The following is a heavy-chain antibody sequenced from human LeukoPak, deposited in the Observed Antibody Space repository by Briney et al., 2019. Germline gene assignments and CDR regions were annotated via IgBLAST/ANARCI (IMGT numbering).Heavy chain of an antibody. D-gene: IGHD6-13*01. CDR2: VNDSRST. V-gene: IGHV4-34*01. J-gene: IGHJ6*02. CDR1: GGSFSGYY. Sequence: SETLSLTCAVYGGSFSGYYWSWIRQPPAKGLEWIGEVNDSRSTNYNPSLKSRVTISVDTSKNQFSLKLSSVTAADTAVYYCARALFPPGIAAAGPSPPYYYYGMDVWGQGTTVTVSS. CDR3: ARALFPPGIAAAGPSPPYYYYGMDV.